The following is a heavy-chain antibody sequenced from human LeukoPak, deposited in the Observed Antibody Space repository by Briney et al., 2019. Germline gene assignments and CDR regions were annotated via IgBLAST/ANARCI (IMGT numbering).Heavy chain of an antibody. J-gene: IGHJ4*02. Sequence: GGSLRLSCAASGFAFSSYSMNWVRQAPGKGLEWVSSISSSSSYIYYADSVKGRFTISRDNAKNSLYLQINSLRAEDTAMYYCTTDTDHYGGNALNFDYWGQGTLVTVSS. D-gene: IGHD4-23*01. CDR2: ISSSSSYI. CDR1: GFAFSSYS. V-gene: IGHV3-21*01. CDR3: TTDTDHYGGNALNFDY.